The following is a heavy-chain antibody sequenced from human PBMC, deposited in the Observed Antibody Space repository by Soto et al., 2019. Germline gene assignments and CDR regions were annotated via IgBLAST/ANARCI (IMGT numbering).Heavy chain of an antibody. J-gene: IGHJ4*02. V-gene: IGHV1-69*01. D-gene: IGHD6-19*01. CDR3: ARGRSSGWYPYFDY. CDR1: GDSFTNHA. CDR2: IMPIFGTP. Sequence: QVRLVQSGAEVKQPGSSVQVSCTASGDSFTNHAFVWVRRAPGHGLECMGGIMPIFGTPRYAQKFRDRVTITADESTRTTFIELRSLKSNDTAVYYCARGRSSGWYPYFDYWGQGTLVTVSS.